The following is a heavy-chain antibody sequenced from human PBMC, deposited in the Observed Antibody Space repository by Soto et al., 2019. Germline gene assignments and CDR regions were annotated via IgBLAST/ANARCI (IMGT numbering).Heavy chain of an antibody. CDR3: AKNGQPPYYYYGMDV. CDR2: INPNSGGT. J-gene: IGHJ6*02. CDR1: GYTFTGYY. Sequence: ASVKVSCKASGYTFTGYYMHWVRQAPGQGLEWMGWINPNSGGTNYAQKFQGRVTMTRDTSTSTAYMELSSLTSDDTAVYYCAKNGQPPYYYYGMDVWGQGTKVTVSS. D-gene: IGHD2-8*01. V-gene: IGHV1-2*02.